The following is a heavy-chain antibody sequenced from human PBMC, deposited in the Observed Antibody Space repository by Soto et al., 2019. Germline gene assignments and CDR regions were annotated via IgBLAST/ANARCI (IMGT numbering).Heavy chain of an antibody. V-gene: IGHV3-53*01. CDR2: IYSGGST. Sequence: GGSLRLSCAASGFTVSSNYMSWVRQAPGKGLEWVSVIYSGGSTYYADSVRCRFTISRDHSKNTLYLQMKSLRAEDTAVYYCARDPPAKRQGMYVWGQGSTVTVS. CDR1: GFTVSSNY. CDR3: ARDPPAKRQGMYV. J-gene: IGHJ6*02.